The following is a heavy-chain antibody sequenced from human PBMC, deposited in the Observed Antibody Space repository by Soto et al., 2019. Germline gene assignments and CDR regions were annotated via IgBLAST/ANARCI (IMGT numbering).Heavy chain of an antibody. V-gene: IGHV3-48*02. CDR2: ISSSSSTI. D-gene: IGHD4-17*01. Sequence: EVQLVESGGGLVQPGGSLRLSCAASGFTFSSYSMNWVRQAPGKGLEWVSYISSSSSTIYYADSVKGRFTISRDNAKNXLXLQMNSLRDEDTAVYYCARADYGGNLYYYYYYGMDVWGQGTTVTVSS. J-gene: IGHJ6*02. CDR3: ARADYGGNLYYYYYYGMDV. CDR1: GFTFSSYS.